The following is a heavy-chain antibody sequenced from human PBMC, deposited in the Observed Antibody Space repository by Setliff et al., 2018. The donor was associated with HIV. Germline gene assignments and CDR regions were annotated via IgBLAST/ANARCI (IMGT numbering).Heavy chain of an antibody. CDR1: GFPFSSYS. D-gene: IGHD4-17*01. V-gene: IGHV3-21*01. CDR2: ISSSSSYI. J-gene: IGHJ3*01. Sequence: LRLSCAASGFPFSSYSMNWVRQAPGKGLEWVSSISSSSSYIYYADSVKGRFTISRDNAKNSLYLQMNSLRAEDTAVYYCARNHVTTVTTDAFDFWGQGTMVTVSS. CDR3: ARNHVTTVTTDAFDF.